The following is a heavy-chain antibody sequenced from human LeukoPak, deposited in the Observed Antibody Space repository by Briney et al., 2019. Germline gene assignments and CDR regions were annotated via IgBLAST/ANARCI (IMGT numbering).Heavy chain of an antibody. Sequence: GGSLRLSCAASGFTFSSYSMNWVRQAPGKGLEWVSSISSSSSYIYYADSVKGRFTISRDNAKNSLYLQMNSLRAEDTAVYYCARVGYSYGYGCLDYWGQGTLVPVSS. D-gene: IGHD5-18*01. CDR3: ARVGYSYGYGCLDY. CDR2: ISSSSSYI. CDR1: GFTFSSYS. V-gene: IGHV3-21*01. J-gene: IGHJ4*02.